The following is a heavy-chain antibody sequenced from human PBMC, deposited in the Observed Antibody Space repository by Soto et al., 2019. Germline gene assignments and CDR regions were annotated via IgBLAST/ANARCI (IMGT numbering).Heavy chain of an antibody. CDR1: GYTFTSYA. CDR2: INAGNGNT. CDR3: ARSVGAALSDY. Sequence: QVQLVQSGAEVKKPGASVKVSCKASGYTFTSYAMNWVRQAPGQRLEWMGWINAGNGNTKYSQKFQGRVTITRDTSASTAYMELSSLRAEDTAVYYCARSVGAALSDYWGQGTLVTVSS. J-gene: IGHJ4*02. V-gene: IGHV1-3*01. D-gene: IGHD1-26*01.